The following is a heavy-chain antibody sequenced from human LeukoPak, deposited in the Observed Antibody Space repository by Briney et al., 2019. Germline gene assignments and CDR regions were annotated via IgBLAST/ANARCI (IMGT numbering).Heavy chain of an antibody. J-gene: IGHJ4*02. V-gene: IGHV1-46*01. CDR2: INPSGGST. D-gene: IGHD3-22*01. Sequence: ASVKVSCKASGYTFTSYYMHWVRQAPGQGLEWMGIINPSGGSTSYAQKFQGRVTMTRDTSTSTVYMELSSLRSEDTAVYYCASQSTYDRSGYLGNIDYWGQGTLVTVSS. CDR3: ASQSTYDRSGYLGNIDY. CDR1: GYTFTSYY.